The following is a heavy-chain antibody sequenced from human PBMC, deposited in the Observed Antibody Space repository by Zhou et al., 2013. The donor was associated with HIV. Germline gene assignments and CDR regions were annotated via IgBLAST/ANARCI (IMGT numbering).Heavy chain of an antibody. CDR1: GKGFPTSI. V-gene: IGHV1-18*01. Sequence: QVQLVQSGDEVKKPGASVKVSCKASGKGFPTSIVTWVRQAPGQGLEWLGWINGYNGNSRYRQNFQDRVTMTRDTSTRTVYMELNSLRSDDTTVYYCARGDNLPLTKRYYFHYWGQGTLVTVSS. CDR3: ARGDNLPLTKRYYFHY. CDR2: INGYNGNS. D-gene: IGHD1-1*01. J-gene: IGHJ4*02.